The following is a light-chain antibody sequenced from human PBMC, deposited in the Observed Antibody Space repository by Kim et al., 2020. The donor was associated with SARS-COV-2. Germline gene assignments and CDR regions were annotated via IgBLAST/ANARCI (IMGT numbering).Light chain of an antibody. J-gene: IGKJ1*01. V-gene: IGKV6-21*02. CDR1: QSIGSS. CDR3: HQSSSLRGT. CDR2: YAS. Sequence: VPRKEKLTITCRASQSIGSSLHWYQQKPDQSPKLLIKYASQSISGVPSRFSGSGSGTDFTLTINSLEAEDAATYYCHQSSSLRGTFGQGTKVDIK.